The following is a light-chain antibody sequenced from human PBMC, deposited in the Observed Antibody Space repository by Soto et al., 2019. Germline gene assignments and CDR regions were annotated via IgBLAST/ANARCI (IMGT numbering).Light chain of an antibody. Sequence: EIVLTQSPGTLSLSPGERATLSCRASQSVSSSTLAWYQQKPGQAPRLLIYGASNRATGIPDRFSGSGSGTDFTLTISRLEPEDFAIYYCQQYGSSPRTFGQGTKVEIK. CDR1: QSVSSST. J-gene: IGKJ1*01. CDR2: GAS. V-gene: IGKV3-20*01. CDR3: QQYGSSPRT.